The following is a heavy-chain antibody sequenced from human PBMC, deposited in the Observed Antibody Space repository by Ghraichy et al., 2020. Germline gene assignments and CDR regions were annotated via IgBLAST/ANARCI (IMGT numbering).Heavy chain of an antibody. CDR3: AREGGDGMDV. Sequence: GGSLRLSCVGSGFNFRLYAMHWVRQAPGKGLEWVTVMSYDGSEEGSAETVRGRFNSSRDNSKSTLNLHMNSLRPEDTGVYFCAREGGDGMDVWGQGTAVIVSS. J-gene: IGHJ6*02. V-gene: IGHV3-30-3*01. CDR2: MSYDGSEE. D-gene: IGHD2-21*01. CDR1: GFNFRLYA.